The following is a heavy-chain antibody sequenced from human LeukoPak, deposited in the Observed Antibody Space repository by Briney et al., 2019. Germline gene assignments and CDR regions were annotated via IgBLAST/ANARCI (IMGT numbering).Heavy chain of an antibody. CDR3: ARDKGDYDTSGSLFVF. J-gene: IGHJ4*02. CDR1: GFTFSSYW. D-gene: IGHD3-22*01. V-gene: IGHV3-74*01. Sequence: TGGSLRLSCAASGFTFSSYWMHWVRQAPGKGLVWVSRINSDASSTSYADSVKGRFTISRDNAKSSLYLQMNSLRAGDTAIYYCARDKGDYDTSGSLFVFGGQGTLVTVSS. CDR2: INSDASST.